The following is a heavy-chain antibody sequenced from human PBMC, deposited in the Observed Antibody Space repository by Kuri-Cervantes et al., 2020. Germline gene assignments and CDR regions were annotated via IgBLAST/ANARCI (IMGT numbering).Heavy chain of an antibody. V-gene: IGHV1-8*01. CDR1: GYTFTSYD. Sequence: ASVKVSCKASGYTFTSYDINWVRQATGQGLEWMGWMNPNIGNTGYAQKFQGRVTMTRNTSISTAYMELSSLRSEDTAVYYCARNWGAVRYFDRYRVSPYYYYYGMDVWGQGTTVTVSS. CDR3: ARNWGAVRYFDRYRVSPYYYYYGMDV. J-gene: IGHJ6*02. CDR2: MNPNIGNT. D-gene: IGHD3-9*01.